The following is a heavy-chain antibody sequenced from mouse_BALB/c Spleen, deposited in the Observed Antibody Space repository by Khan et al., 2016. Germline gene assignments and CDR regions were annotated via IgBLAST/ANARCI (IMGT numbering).Heavy chain of an antibody. D-gene: IGHD1-2*01. V-gene: IGHV3-2*02. CDR2: ISYSGSS. CDR1: GYSITSDYT. CDR3: AGIHRCGYFDY. J-gene: IGHJ2*01. Sequence: EVQLQESGPGLVKPSQSLSLTCTVTGYSITSDYTWNLIRQLPENKLEWMGFISYSGSSSYNQSLKSRITITRDTSKNPFYMQLNSVTTEDTATHFCAGIHRCGYFDYWGQGTTLTVSS.